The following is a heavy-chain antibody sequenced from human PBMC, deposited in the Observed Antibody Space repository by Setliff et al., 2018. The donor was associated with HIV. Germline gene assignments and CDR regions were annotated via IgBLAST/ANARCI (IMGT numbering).Heavy chain of an antibody. D-gene: IGHD7-27*01. CDR3: ARDRPNWAMDY. V-gene: IGHV3-48*01. Sequence: GGSLRLSCAASGFTFSTYTMNWVRQAPGKGLEWVSYISYGSRAIYYADSVKGRFTASRDDAKNSVYLHMSSLTAEDTAVYYCARDRPNWAMDYWGQGTLVTVSS. CDR1: GFTFSTYT. J-gene: IGHJ4*02. CDR2: ISYGSRAI.